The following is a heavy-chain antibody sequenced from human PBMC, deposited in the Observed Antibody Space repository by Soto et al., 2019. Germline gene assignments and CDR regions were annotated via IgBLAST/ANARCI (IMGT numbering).Heavy chain of an antibody. CDR3: ARGIKYGAYSRWFDP. CDR2: MNPNSGNT. V-gene: IGHV1-8*01. Sequence: ASVKVSCKASGYTFTSYDINWVRQATGQGLEYLGWMNPNSGNTGYVQKFQGRVTMTRDTSISTAYMELSSLRSEDSAVYFCARGIKYGAYSRWFDPCG. D-gene: IGHD4-17*01. J-gene: IGHJ5*02. CDR1: GYTFTSYD.